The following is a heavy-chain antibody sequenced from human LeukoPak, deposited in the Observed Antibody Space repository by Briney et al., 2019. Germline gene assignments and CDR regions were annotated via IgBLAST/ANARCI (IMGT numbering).Heavy chain of an antibody. CDR1: GGTFSSYA. CDR2: IIPIFGTA. D-gene: IGHD5-18*01. V-gene: IGHV1-69*05. Sequence: SXXVSCKASGGTFSSYAISWVRQAPGQGLEWMGRIIPIFGTANYAQKFQGRVTITTDESTSTAYMELSSLRSEDTAVYYCARGHVDTAMVREWGQGTLVTVSS. CDR3: ARGHVDTAMVRE. J-gene: IGHJ4*02.